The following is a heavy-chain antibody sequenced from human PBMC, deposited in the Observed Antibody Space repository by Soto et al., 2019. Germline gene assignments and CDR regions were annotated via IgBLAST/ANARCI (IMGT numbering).Heavy chain of an antibody. CDR2: ISGSGGST. J-gene: IGHJ2*01. CDR3: TKAPVVWGSSWYFDL. D-gene: IGHD7-27*01. Sequence: EVQLLESGGGLVQPGGSLRLSCAASGFKFSNSAMTWVRQAPGKGLECVSSISGSGGSTYYADSVEGRFTISRDNSKNTLYLQMNIVGAEDTAVYYCTKAPVVWGSSWYFDLWGRGTLVTVSS. CDR1: GFKFSNSA. V-gene: IGHV3-23*01.